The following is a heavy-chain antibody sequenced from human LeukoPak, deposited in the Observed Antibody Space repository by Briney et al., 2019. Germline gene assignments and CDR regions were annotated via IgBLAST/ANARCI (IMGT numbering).Heavy chain of an antibody. CDR3: ARYAVVIPIHFDY. CDR1: WFPVSSNY. J-gene: IGHJ4*02. D-gene: IGHD3-22*01. Sequence: PGGSLRLFLAASWFPVSSNYMGRVRQAPGEGLELVSAIRGNGGSTYYADPVKGRFTISRDNSKNTLYLQMNSLRAEDTAVYYCARYAVVIPIHFDYWGQGTLVTVSS. V-gene: IGHV3-23*01. CDR2: IRGNGGST.